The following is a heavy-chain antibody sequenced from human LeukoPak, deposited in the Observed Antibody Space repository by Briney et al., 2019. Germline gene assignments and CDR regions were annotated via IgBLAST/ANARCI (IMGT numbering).Heavy chain of an antibody. CDR2: IDPNNGGA. V-gene: IGHV1-2*02. CDR3: TRGREINCSGGSCYPFDY. Sequence: ASVKVSCKASAYTFTGYYMHWVRQAPGQGLEWMGWIDPNNGGAKYAQKFQGRVTMTRDTSISTVYVELSGLRPDDTAVYYCTRGREINCSGGSCYPFDYWGQGTLDTVSS. J-gene: IGHJ4*02. D-gene: IGHD2-15*01. CDR1: AYTFTGYY.